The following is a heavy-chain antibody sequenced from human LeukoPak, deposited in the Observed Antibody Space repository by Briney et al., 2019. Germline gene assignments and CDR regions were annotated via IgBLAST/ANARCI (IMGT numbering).Heavy chain of an antibody. J-gene: IGHJ3*02. D-gene: IGHD2-15*01. CDR2: ISGSGGST. Sequence: GGSLRLSCAASGFTFSSYAMSWVRQAPGKGLEWVSAISGSGGSTYYADSVKGRFTISRDNAKNSLYLQVNSLRAEDTAVYYCARANCSGGSCYVPMAFDIWGQGTMVTVSS. CDR3: ARANCSGGSCYVPMAFDI. V-gene: IGHV3-23*01. CDR1: GFTFSSYA.